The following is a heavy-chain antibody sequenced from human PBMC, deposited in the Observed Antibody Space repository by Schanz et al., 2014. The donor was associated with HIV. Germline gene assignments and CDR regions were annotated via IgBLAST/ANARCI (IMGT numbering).Heavy chain of an antibody. CDR2: ISDTGTTT. CDR1: GFTFSSYD. D-gene: IGHD3-3*01. CDR3: ARDWMHYDFWGGMDV. V-gene: IGHV3-48*03. J-gene: IGHJ4*02. Sequence: VQLVESGGGVVQPGRSLRLSCAASGFTFSSYDIHWVRQAPGKGLEWVSYISDTGTTTYYADSVNGRFTISRDNAKNSMFLQMNSLRADDTAIYFCARDWMHYDFWGGMDVWGQGTLATVSS.